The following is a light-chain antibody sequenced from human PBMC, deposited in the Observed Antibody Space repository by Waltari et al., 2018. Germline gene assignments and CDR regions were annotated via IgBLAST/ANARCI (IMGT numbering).Light chain of an antibody. Sequence: DIVMTQSTLSLPVTSGEPASISCSSSQSLLHSNGYNYLYWYLQKPGHSPHLLIYLGSNRASGVPERCSGSGSGTDFTLKISRVEAEDVGVYYCMQALQTPWTFGQGTKVEIK. V-gene: IGKV2-28*01. CDR3: MQALQTPWT. CDR1: QSLLHSNGYNY. CDR2: LGS. J-gene: IGKJ1*01.